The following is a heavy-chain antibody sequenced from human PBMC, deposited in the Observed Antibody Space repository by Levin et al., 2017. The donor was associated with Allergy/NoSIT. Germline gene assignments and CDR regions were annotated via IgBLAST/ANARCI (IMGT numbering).Heavy chain of an antibody. CDR1: GFTFSNAW. CDR3: TTDGVGATGDDY. CDR2: IKSKTDGGTT. J-gene: IGHJ4*02. V-gene: IGHV3-15*01. Sequence: GESLKISCAASGFTFSNAWMSWVRQAPGKGLEWVGRIKSKTDGGTTDYAAPVKGRFTISRDDSKNTLYLQMNSLKTEDTAVYYCTTDGVGATGDDYWGQGTLVTVSS. D-gene: IGHD1-26*01.